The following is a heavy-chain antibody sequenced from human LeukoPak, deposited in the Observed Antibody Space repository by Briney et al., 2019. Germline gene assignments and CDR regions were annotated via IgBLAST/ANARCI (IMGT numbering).Heavy chain of an antibody. Sequence: SETLSLTCTVSGDSISTSNSYWGWIRQPPGKGLEWIGSIYYSGSTYYNPSLKSRVTISVDTSKNQFSLKLSSVTAADTAVYYCARPHRSGWYGVGQKGWFDPWGQGTLVTVSS. D-gene: IGHD6-19*01. V-gene: IGHV4-39*07. CDR2: IYYSGST. CDR1: GDSISTSNSY. J-gene: IGHJ5*02. CDR3: ARPHRSGWYGVGQKGWFDP.